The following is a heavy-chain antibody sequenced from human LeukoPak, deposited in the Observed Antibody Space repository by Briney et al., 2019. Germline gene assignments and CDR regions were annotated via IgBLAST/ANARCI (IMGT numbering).Heavy chain of an antibody. CDR3: ARVQREYYYDSSGIMGN. J-gene: IGHJ4*02. CDR1: GFTFSDYA. V-gene: IGHV3-30*04. CDR2: ISYDGSKK. Sequence: GRSLRLSCAASGFTFSDYAMHWLRQAPGKGLEWVAVISYDGSKKYYADSVEGRFTISRDNSKNTLYLQMNSLRVEDTAVYYCARVQREYYYDSSGIMGNWGQGTLVTVSS. D-gene: IGHD3-22*01.